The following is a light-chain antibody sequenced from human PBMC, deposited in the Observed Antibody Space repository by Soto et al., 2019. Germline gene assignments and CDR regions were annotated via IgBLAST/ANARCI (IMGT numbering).Light chain of an antibody. Sequence: SVLTQPASVSGAPGQSITLSCTGTSGDVGGYYYVSWYQQLPGKAPKLMISEVSNRPSGVSNRFSGSKSGNTASLTISGLQAEDEADYYCSSYTAGGTIFGTGTKVTVL. CDR2: EVS. V-gene: IGLV2-14*01. J-gene: IGLJ1*01. CDR1: SGDVGGYYY. CDR3: SSYTAGGTI.